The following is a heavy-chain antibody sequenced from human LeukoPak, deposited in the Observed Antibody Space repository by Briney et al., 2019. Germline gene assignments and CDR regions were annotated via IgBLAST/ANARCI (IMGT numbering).Heavy chain of an antibody. Sequence: SGGSLRLSCAASGFTFSSYAMSWVRQAPGKGLEWVSAISGGGHSTYYADSVKGRFTISRDNSKNTLYLQMNSLRAEDTAVYFCAKGLEPGAFDIWGQGTRVTVSS. CDR2: ISGGGHST. D-gene: IGHD1-1*01. CDR1: GFTFSSYA. J-gene: IGHJ3*02. CDR3: AKGLEPGAFDI. V-gene: IGHV3-23*01.